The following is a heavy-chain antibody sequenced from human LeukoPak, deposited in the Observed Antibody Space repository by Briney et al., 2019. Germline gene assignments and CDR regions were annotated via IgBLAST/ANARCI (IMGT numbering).Heavy chain of an antibody. CDR1: GFTVSSNY. D-gene: IGHD3-9*01. Sequence: PGGSLRLSCAASGFTVSSNYMSWVRQAPGKGLEWVSRINSDGRSTSYADSVKGRFTISRDNAKNTLYLQMNSLRAEDTAVYYCASFDWFLYVDYWGQGTLVTVSS. J-gene: IGHJ4*02. CDR3: ASFDWFLYVDY. V-gene: IGHV3-74*01. CDR2: INSDGRST.